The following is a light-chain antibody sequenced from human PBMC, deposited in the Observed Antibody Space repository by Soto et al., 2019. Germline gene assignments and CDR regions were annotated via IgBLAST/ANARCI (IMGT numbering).Light chain of an antibody. CDR3: QAYDYSLTAFV. V-gene: IGLV6-57*02. J-gene: IGLJ3*02. CDR1: SGSIASNY. CDR2: EDN. Sequence: NFMLTQPHSVSESPGKTVTISCTGSSGSIASNYVQWFQQRPGSAPTTVIYEDNKRPSGVPDRFSGSKSGTSASLAITGLQAEDEADYYCQAYDYSLTAFVFGGGTKLTVL.